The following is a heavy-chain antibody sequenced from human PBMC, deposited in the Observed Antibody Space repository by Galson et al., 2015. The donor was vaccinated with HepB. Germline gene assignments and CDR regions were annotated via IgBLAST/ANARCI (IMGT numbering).Heavy chain of an antibody. CDR1: GFTFSNYS. J-gene: IGHJ4*02. V-gene: IGHV3-48*02. Sequence: SLRLSCAASGFTFSNYSMNWVRQAPGKGLEWVSYISSSGTTTYYADSMRGRFTISRDNAKNSLYLQLNSLRDEDTAVYYCARGSPFSQHYFQYWSQGALVTVST. CDR3: ARGSPFSQHYFQY. CDR2: ISSSGTTT.